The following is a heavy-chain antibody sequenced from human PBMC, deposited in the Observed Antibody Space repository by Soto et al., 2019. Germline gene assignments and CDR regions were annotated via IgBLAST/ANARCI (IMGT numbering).Heavy chain of an antibody. Sequence: SETLSLTCTVSGGSVSSGSYYWSWIRQPPGKGLEWIGYIYYSGSTNYNPSLKSRVTISVDTSKNQFSLKLSSVTAADTAVYYCARGGRGWYPNDYRGQGTLVTVSS. J-gene: IGHJ4*02. V-gene: IGHV4-61*01. CDR1: GGSVSSGSYY. CDR3: ARGGRGWYPNDY. CDR2: IYYSGST. D-gene: IGHD6-19*01.